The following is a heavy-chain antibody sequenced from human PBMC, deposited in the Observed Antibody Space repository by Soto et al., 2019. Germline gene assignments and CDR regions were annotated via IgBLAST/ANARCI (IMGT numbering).Heavy chain of an antibody. CDR3: ATYTSLDY. V-gene: IGHV3-53*02. CDR1: GFTVSNNY. CDR2: IYSGGST. J-gene: IGHJ4*02. D-gene: IGHD2-2*02. Sequence: EVQLVETGGCWIQPGGSLRLSCAASGFTVSNNYMSWVRQAPGKGLEWVSLIYSGGSTFYADSVKGRFTISRDNSKNTLFLKMNSLRDEDTAVYCCATYTSLDYCGQGTLVTVSS.